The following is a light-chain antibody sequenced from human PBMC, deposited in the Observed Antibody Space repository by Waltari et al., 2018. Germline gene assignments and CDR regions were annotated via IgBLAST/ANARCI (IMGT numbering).Light chain of an antibody. Sequence: QSALTQPASVSGSPGQSITISCTGTSSDVGNYKRVSWYQQHPGKAPTLLVYAVSKRPEGVSDRVSGSKAGDMASRTIAGLQPEDEAEYFCSSYAGSSKGVFGGGTKVTVL. J-gene: IGLJ2*01. CDR2: AVS. CDR3: SSYAGSSKGV. CDR1: SSDVGNYKR. V-gene: IGLV2-23*02.